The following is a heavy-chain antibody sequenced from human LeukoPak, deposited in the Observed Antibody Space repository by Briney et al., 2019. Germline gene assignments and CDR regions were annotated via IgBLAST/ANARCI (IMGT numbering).Heavy chain of an antibody. CDR3: AKDPDSGIAAAGTDDY. J-gene: IGHJ4*02. D-gene: IGHD6-13*01. V-gene: IGHV3-30*18. CDR2: ISYDGTNK. CDR1: GFTFSTYG. Sequence: GRSLRLSCAASGFTFSTYGMHWVRQAPGKGLEWVAGISYDGTNKYYADSVKGRFTVSRDNSKNTLYLQMNSLRAEDTAVYYCAKDPDSGIAAAGTDDYWGQGTLVTVSS.